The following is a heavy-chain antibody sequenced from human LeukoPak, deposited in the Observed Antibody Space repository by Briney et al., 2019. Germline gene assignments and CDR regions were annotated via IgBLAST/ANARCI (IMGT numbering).Heavy chain of an antibody. CDR1: GGSISSGGYY. D-gene: IGHD2-15*01. V-gene: IGHV4-30-4*01. CDR2: IYYSGST. CDR3: ASFLLGEYYYYGMDV. Sequence: SETLSLTCTVSGGSISSGGYYWSWIRQPPGKGLEWIGYIYYSGSTYYNPSLKSRVTILVDTSKNQFSLKLSSVTAADTAVYYCASFLLGEYYYYGMDVWGQGTTVTVSS. J-gene: IGHJ6*02.